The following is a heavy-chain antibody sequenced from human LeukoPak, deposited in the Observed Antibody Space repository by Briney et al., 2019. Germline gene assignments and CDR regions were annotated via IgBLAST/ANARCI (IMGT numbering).Heavy chain of an antibody. D-gene: IGHD3-16*01. CDR2: IKQDGSEK. Sequence: GGSLRLSCAASGFTFSSYWMSWARQAPGKGLEWVANIKQDGSEKYYVDSVKGRFTISRDNAKNSLYLQMNSLRAEDTAVYYCARVQGWGRSVRYFDHWGQGTLVTVSS. J-gene: IGHJ4*02. CDR1: GFTFSSYW. V-gene: IGHV3-7*03. CDR3: ARVQGWGRSVRYFDH.